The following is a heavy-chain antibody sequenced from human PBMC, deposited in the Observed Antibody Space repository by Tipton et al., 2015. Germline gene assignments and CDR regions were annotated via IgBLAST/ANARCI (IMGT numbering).Heavy chain of an antibody. D-gene: IGHD1-26*01. CDR1: GFTFSDYA. J-gene: IGHJ6*02. V-gene: IGHV3-23*01. CDR2: IRGDETTT. Sequence: SLRLSCAASGFTFSDYAMTWVRQGPGTGLEWISAIRGDETTTYYADSVKGRFTISRDNSKNTVYLQVSSLRGEDTAVYYCAKDLSGSGIYYYYYTMDVWGQGTTVTVSS. CDR3: AKDLSGSGIYYYYYTMDV.